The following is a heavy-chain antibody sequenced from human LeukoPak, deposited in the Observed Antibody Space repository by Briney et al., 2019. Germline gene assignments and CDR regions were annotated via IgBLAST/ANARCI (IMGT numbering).Heavy chain of an antibody. CDR1: GDSVSSNSAA. J-gene: IGHJ4*02. D-gene: IGHD6-13*01. CDR2: TYYRSKWYS. Sequence: SQTLSLTCVISGDSVSSNSAAWNRIRQSPSRGLEWLGRTYYRSKWYSDYAVSVRSRITINPDTSKNQFSLQLNSVTPEDTAVYYCARYGSSWLLDYWGQGTLVTVSS. CDR3: ARYGSSWLLDY. V-gene: IGHV6-1*01.